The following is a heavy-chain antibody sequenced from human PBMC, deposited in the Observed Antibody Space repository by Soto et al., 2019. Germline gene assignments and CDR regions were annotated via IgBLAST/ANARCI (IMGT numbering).Heavy chain of an antibody. CDR2: INPKSGAT. CDR1: GYNFIGYY. J-gene: IGHJ6*02. D-gene: IGHD3-16*01. V-gene: IGHV1-2*02. Sequence: GASVKVSCKASGYNFIGYYVFWVRKAPGQGLEWMGWINPKSGATKYAEKFQGRATMTRDTSISTAYMELSGLRSDDRAVYYCARDFGPIPAASAMYGMDVWGQGTTVTVSS. CDR3: ARDFGPIPAASAMYGMDV.